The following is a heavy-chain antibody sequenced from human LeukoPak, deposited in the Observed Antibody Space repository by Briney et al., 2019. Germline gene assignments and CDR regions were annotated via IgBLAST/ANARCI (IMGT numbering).Heavy chain of an antibody. J-gene: IGHJ5*02. D-gene: IGHD3-10*01. CDR1: GVSISSGGYS. CDR2: IYHSGST. Sequence: SETLSLTCAVSGVSISSGGYSWSWIRQPPGKGLEWIGYIYHSGSTYYNPSLKSRVTISVDRSKNQFSLKLSSVTAADTAVYYCAREKGTITMVRGNWFDPWGQGTLVTVSS. CDR3: AREKGTITMVRGNWFDP. V-gene: IGHV4-30-2*01.